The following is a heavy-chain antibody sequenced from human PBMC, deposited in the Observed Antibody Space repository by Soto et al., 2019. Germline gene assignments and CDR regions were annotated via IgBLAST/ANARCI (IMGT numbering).Heavy chain of an antibody. J-gene: IGHJ4*02. V-gene: IGHV3-74*01. CDR2: IDGAGTGT. CDR1: GFIFTNYW. CDR3: ATVFEY. Sequence: EVQLVQSGGGSVQPGGSLRLSCAASGFIFTNYWMHWVRQVPGKGLVWVSRIDGAGTGTSYSDSVRGRVTISRDNADNTLYLNMNSLRAEDTGVYFGATVFEYWGQGTLVTVSS.